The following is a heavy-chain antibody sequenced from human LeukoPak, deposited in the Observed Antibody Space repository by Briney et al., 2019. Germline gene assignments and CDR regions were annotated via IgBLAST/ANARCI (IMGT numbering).Heavy chain of an antibody. CDR3: VKDSLHRLTTVTTAAFDI. D-gene: IGHD4-17*01. Sequence: HPGGSLRLSCAASGFTFSSIAMTWVRQAPGEGLEWVSTIVDSGGNTYYADPVKGRFTISRDNAKNTLYLQMNSLRAEDTAIYYCVKDSLHRLTTVTTAAFDIWGLGTMVTVSS. CDR1: GFTFSSIA. CDR2: IVDSGGNT. J-gene: IGHJ3*02. V-gene: IGHV3-23*01.